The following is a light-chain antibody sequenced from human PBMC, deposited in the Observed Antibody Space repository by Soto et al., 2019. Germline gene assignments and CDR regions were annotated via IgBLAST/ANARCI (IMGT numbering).Light chain of an antibody. CDR1: QSISRY. Sequence: DIQMTQSPSTLSASVGDRVTIACRASQSISRYLALYQQQPGKAPNLLIYKATSLESGVPSRFSGSGSGTEFTLTISSLQPEDFATYYCQHYSGYPLTFGGGTQVEIK. CDR3: QHYSGYPLT. J-gene: IGKJ4*01. V-gene: IGKV1-5*03. CDR2: KAT.